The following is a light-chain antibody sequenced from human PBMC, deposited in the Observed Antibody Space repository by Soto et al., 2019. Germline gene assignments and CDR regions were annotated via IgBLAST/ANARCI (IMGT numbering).Light chain of an antibody. J-gene: IGKJ2*01. CDR2: GAS. Sequence: EIVMTQSPATLSVSPGERATLSCRASQTISSNLAWYQQKPGQAPRLLIHGASTRAAGVPARFSGSGSGTEFTLTLTSLQSEDFAVYYCQQYHNWPPQYTFGQGTQLQ. CDR3: QQYHNWPPQYT. V-gene: IGKV3-15*01. CDR1: QTISSN.